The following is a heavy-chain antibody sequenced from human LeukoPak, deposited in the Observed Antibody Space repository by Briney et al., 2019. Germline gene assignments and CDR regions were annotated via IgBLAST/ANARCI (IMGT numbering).Heavy chain of an antibody. CDR1: RFYFSTYD. CDR3: ASAHGGSGYDRPFDY. Sequence: GGSLRLSCTASRFYFSTYDMNWVRQVPGKGLEWISYFDSSANTTYYAGSVQGRFTISRDNAKNSLYLQMRSLRVEDTAFYYCASAHGGSGYDRPFDYWGQGTLVTVSS. J-gene: IGHJ4*02. V-gene: IGHV3-48*03. D-gene: IGHD5-12*01. CDR2: FDSSANTT.